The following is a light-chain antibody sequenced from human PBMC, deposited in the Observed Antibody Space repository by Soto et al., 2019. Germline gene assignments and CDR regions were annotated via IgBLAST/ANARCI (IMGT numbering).Light chain of an antibody. V-gene: IGKV1-33*01. Sequence: DIQMTQSPSSLSASVGERVTITCQASRNIDNYLSWYQQKPGRAPKLLIYDASNLEAGVASRFRGSGSGTDFTFTISRLQPEDIATYYCQQYENLPTFGQGTRLEIK. CDR1: RNIDNY. J-gene: IGKJ5*01. CDR2: DAS. CDR3: QQYENLPT.